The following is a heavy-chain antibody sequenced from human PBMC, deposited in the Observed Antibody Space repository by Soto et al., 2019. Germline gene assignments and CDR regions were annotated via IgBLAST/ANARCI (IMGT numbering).Heavy chain of an antibody. J-gene: IGHJ5*02. CDR1: GYTFTSYG. D-gene: IGHD6-6*01. CDR3: AREGVFEYSRPGGWFDP. CDR2: ISAYNGNT. Sequence: QVQRVQSGAEVKKPGASVKVSCKASGYTFTSYGISWVRQAPGLGLEWMGWISAYNGNTNYAQKLQGRVTMTTDTSTSTAYIELRSLRSDDTAVYYCAREGVFEYSRPGGWFDPWGQGTLVTVSS. V-gene: IGHV1-18*01.